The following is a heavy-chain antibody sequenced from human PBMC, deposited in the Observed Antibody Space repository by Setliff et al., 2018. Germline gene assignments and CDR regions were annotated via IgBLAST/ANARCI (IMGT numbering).Heavy chain of an antibody. CDR3: ARRPIALAGYRKGAFDI. V-gene: IGHV1-18*01. CDR1: GFTFRNYA. CDR2: ISAYNGDT. Sequence: ASVKVSCKASGFTFRNYAISWVRQAPGQGLEWMGWISAYNGDTTYTQNLQGRVTLTTDMSTSTVYMELRTLRSDDTAVYFCARRPIALAGYRKGAFDIWGQGTMVTVSS. D-gene: IGHD6-19*01. J-gene: IGHJ3*02.